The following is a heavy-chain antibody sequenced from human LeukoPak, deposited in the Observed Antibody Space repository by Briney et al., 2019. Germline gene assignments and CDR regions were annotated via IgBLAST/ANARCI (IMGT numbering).Heavy chain of an antibody. V-gene: IGHV1-8*01. CDR2: MNPNSCNT. Sequence: ASVKVSCKASGYTFTSYDINCVRQATGQGLEWMGWMNPNSCNTGYAQKCQGRVTMTRNTSISTAYMELSSLRSEDTAVYYCARGLYCSSTSCYTSYWFDPWGQGTLVTVSS. D-gene: IGHD2-2*02. CDR1: GYTFTSYD. J-gene: IGHJ5*02. CDR3: ARGLYCSSTSCYTSYWFDP.